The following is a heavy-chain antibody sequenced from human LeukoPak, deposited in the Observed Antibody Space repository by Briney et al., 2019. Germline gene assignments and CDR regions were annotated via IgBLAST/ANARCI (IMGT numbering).Heavy chain of an antibody. CDR3: ARGGVVTMIVVVHAGYFDY. J-gene: IGHJ4*02. CDR2: INHSGST. Sequence: SETLSLTCAVYGGSFSGYYWSWIRQPPGKGLEWIGEINHSGSTNYNPSLKSRVTISVDTSKNQFSLKLSSVTAADTAVYYCARGGVVTMIVVVHAGYFDYWGQETLVTVSS. D-gene: IGHD3-22*01. V-gene: IGHV4-34*01. CDR1: GGSFSGYY.